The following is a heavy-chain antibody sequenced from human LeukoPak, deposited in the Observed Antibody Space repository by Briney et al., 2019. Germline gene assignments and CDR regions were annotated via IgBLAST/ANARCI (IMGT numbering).Heavy chain of an antibody. V-gene: IGHV1-18*01. CDR3: ARDYYNDYEDTFDI. D-gene: IGHD4-11*01. CDR2: VSGYDGRT. J-gene: IGHJ3*02. Sequence: ASVKVSCKASGGTFSSYAFSWVRQAPGQGLKWMGWVSGYDGRTNYAQNLKGRVTVTAETSTSTVYMELRSLRSDDTAIYYCARDYYNDYEDTFDIWGQGTMVTVSS. CDR1: GGTFSSYA.